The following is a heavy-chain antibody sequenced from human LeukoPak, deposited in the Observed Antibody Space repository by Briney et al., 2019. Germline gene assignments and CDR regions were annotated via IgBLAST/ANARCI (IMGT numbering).Heavy chain of an antibody. D-gene: IGHD6-19*01. CDR2: ISSSSSYI. V-gene: IGHV3-21*01. Sequence: GGSLRLSCAASGFTFSSYSMNWVRQAPGKGLEGVSSISSSSSYIYYADSVKGRFTISRDNAKNSLYLQMNSLRGEDTAVYYCARDRDRRGGSGWYSYYYYGMDVWGQGTTVTVSS. J-gene: IGHJ6*02. CDR3: ARDRDRRGGSGWYSYYYYGMDV. CDR1: GFTFSSYS.